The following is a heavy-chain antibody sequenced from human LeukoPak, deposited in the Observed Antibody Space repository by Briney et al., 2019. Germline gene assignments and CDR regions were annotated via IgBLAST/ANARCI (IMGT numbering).Heavy chain of an antibody. CDR1: GYAFTTYY. J-gene: IGHJ4*02. CDR2: INPSGGRA. V-gene: IGHV1-46*01. D-gene: IGHD6-6*01. Sequence: GASVKVSCKASGYAFTTYYIHWVRQAPGQGLEWMGIINPSGGRANYAQKFQGRVTMTRDMSTSTVYMELSSLRSEDTAVYYCARASSSSVPYFDYWGQGTLVTVSS. CDR3: ARASSSSVPYFDY.